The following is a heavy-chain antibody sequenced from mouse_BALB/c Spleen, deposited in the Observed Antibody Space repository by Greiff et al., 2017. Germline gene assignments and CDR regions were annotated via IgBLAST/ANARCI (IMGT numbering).Heavy chain of an antibody. J-gene: IGHJ4*01. D-gene: IGHD4-1*01. CDR3: ARSLNWDYYAMDY. Sequence: EVKLMESGGGLVQPGGSRKLSCAASGFTFSSFGMHWVRQAPEKGLEWVAYISSGSSTIYYADTVKGRFTISRDNPKNTLFLQMTSLRSEDTAMYYCARSLNWDYYAMDYWGQGTSVTVSS. CDR2: ISSGSSTI. CDR1: GFTFSSFG. V-gene: IGHV5-17*02.